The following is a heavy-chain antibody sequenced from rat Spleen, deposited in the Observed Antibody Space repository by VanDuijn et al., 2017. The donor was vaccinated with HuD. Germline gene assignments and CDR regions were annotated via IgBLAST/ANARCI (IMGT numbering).Heavy chain of an antibody. V-gene: IGHV5-27*01. CDR2: ISYGDSSGHSST. Sequence: EVQLVESGGGLVQPGRSLKLSCAASGFTFSNYYMAWVRQAPTKGLEWVATISYGDSSGHSSTYYRDSVKGRFTISRDNAKTTLYLQMDSLRSEDTATYYCATSPYYGYFDFWGPGTMVTVSS. CDR1: GFTFSNYY. J-gene: IGHJ1*01. CDR3: ATSPYYGYFDF.